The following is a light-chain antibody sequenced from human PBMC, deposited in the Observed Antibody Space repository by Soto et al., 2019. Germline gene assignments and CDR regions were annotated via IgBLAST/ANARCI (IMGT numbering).Light chain of an antibody. J-gene: IGKJ4*01. CDR3: QQYADWPLT. V-gene: IGKV3-15*01. Sequence: IVMTQSPATVSVSPGESTSLSCRASRTIGTNLGWYQQKPGQAPRLLISKTSNRATGVPARFSGSGSGTEFTLTITSLRSEDRAVYYCQQYADWPLTFGGGTKVDIK. CDR2: KTS. CDR1: RTIGTN.